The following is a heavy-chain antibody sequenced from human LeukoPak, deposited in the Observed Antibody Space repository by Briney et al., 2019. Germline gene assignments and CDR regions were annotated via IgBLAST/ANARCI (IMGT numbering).Heavy chain of an antibody. CDR3: ARGYGSSGYYPEVYFDY. V-gene: IGHV3-48*03. CDR2: ISTSGDTI. Sequence: GGSLRLSCAASGFTFSSYEMNWVRQAPGKGLDGVSYISTSGDTIYYADPAKGRFTISRDNAKNSLYLQMNSLRAEDTAVYYCARGYGSSGYYPEVYFDYWGQGTLVTVSS. CDR1: GFTFSSYE. D-gene: IGHD3-22*01. J-gene: IGHJ4*02.